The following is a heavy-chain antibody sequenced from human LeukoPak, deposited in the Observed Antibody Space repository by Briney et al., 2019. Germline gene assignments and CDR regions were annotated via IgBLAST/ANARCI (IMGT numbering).Heavy chain of an antibody. J-gene: IGHJ4*02. V-gene: IGHV3-30*18. CDR1: GFTFSSYG. Sequence: GRSLRLSCAASGFTFSSYGMHWVRQAPGKGLEWVAVISYDGSNKYYADSVKGRFTISRDNSKNTLYLQMNNLRAEDTAVYYCAKDYEGYGSGPFDYWGQGTLVTVSS. CDR2: ISYDGSNK. CDR3: AKDYEGYGSGPFDY. D-gene: IGHD3-10*01.